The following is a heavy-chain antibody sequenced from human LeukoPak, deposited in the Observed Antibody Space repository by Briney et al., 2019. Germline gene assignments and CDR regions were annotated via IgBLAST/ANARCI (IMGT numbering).Heavy chain of an antibody. D-gene: IGHD2-2*02. CDR2: IRYDGSNK. V-gene: IGHV3-30*02. J-gene: IGHJ6*03. CDR1: GFTFSSYG. Sequence: GGSLRLSCAASGFTFSSYGMHWVRQAPGKGLEWVAFIRYDGSNKYYADSVKGRFTISRDNSKNTLYLQMNSLRAEDTAVYYRAKRYCSSTSCYTDYYYYMDVWGKGTTVTVSS. CDR3: AKRYCSSTSCYTDYYYYMDV.